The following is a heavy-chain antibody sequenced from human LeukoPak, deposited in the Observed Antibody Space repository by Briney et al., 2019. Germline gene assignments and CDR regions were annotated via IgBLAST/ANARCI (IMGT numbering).Heavy chain of an antibody. V-gene: IGHV1-69*05. Sequence: ASVKVSCKASGGTFSSYAISWVRQAPGRGLEWMGGIIPIFGTANYAQKFQGRVTITRDTSASTAYMELSSLRSEDTAVYYCARDRWELPGIDYWGQGTLVTVSS. CDR1: GGTFSSYA. D-gene: IGHD1-26*01. J-gene: IGHJ4*02. CDR2: IIPIFGTA. CDR3: ARDRWELPGIDY.